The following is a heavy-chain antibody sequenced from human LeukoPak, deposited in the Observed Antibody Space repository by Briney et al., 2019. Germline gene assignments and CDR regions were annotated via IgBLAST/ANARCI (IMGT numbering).Heavy chain of an antibody. CDR3: ARSLWPEDY. CDR1: GFTFSSYW. CDR2: IEKDGSRK. J-gene: IGHJ4*02. D-gene: IGHD1-14*01. V-gene: IGHV3-7*01. Sequence: GGSLRPSCAASGFTFSSYWMSWVRQAPGKGLEWVANIEKDGSRKNYVDSVKGRFTISRDNAENSLYLQMSSLRVEDTAMYYCARSLWPEDYWGQGTLVTVSS.